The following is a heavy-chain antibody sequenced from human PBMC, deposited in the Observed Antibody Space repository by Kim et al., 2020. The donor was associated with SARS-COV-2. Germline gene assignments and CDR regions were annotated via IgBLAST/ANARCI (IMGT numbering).Heavy chain of an antibody. CDR1: GFSVSSHY. J-gene: IGHJ4*01. Sequence: GGSLRLSCIASGFSVSSHYMTWVRQAPGKGLEWVSVIYSGGVTFYADSLKGRFTISRDKSKNMVYLQMNSLRAEDTAVYYCATALIIGYSYGHLDYWGHGTLVTVSS. CDR3: ATALIIGYSYGHLDY. CDR2: IYSGGVT. D-gene: IGHD5-18*01. V-gene: IGHV3-53*01.